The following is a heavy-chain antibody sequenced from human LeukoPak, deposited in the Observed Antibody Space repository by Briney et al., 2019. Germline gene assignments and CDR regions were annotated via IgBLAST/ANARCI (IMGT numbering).Heavy chain of an antibody. CDR3: AQRSSILTGYHY. V-gene: IGHV2-5*02. D-gene: IGHD3-9*01. CDR2: IYWDDDK. Sequence: SGPTLVKPTQTLTLTCTFSGFSLSTSGVGVGWIRQPPGKALEWLALIYWDDDKRYSPSMKGRLTITKDTSKNQVVLTMTNMDPVDTATYYCAQRSSILTGYHYWGQGILVTVSS. CDR1: GFSLSTSGVG. J-gene: IGHJ4*02.